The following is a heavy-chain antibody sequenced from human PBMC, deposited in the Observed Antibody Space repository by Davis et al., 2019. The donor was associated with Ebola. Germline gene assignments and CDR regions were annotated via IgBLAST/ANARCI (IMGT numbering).Heavy chain of an antibody. CDR2: IRSKAYGGTT. CDR1: GFTFGDYA. Sequence: GGSLRLSCTASGFTFGDYAMSWVRQAPGKGLEWVGFIRSKAYGGTTEYAASVKGRFTISRDDSKSIAYLQMNSLKTEDTAVYYCTRVGTIFGVDKLYYYYYGMDVWGQGTTVTVSS. V-gene: IGHV3-49*04. CDR3: TRVGTIFGVDKLYYYYYGMDV. D-gene: IGHD3-3*01. J-gene: IGHJ6*02.